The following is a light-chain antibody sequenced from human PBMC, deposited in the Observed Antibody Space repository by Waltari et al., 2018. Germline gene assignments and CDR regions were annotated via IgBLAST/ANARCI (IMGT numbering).Light chain of an antibody. CDR1: QSVSRT. Sequence: EIVLTQSPGTLSLSPVDRATLSSRASQSVSRTLAWYQQKPDHVPNLLIYGASIRATGIQDRFTGSGSGTDFSLPISSLGPEDFAIYFCQHYVRLPATFGQGTKVEIK. CDR2: GAS. J-gene: IGKJ1*01. CDR3: QHYVRLPAT. V-gene: IGKV3-20*01.